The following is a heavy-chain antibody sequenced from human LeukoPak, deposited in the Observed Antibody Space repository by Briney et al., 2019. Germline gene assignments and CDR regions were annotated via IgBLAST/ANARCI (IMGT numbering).Heavy chain of an antibody. CDR2: IYTSGST. J-gene: IGHJ4*02. CDR3: ARVDPIAALDY. Sequence: SETLSLTCTVSGGSISSGSYYWSWIRQPAGKGLEWIGRIYTSGSTNYNPSLNSRVTISVDTSKNQFSLTLSSVTAADTAVYYCARVDPIAALDYWGQGTLVTVSS. V-gene: IGHV4-61*02. CDR1: GGSISSGSYY. D-gene: IGHD6-6*01.